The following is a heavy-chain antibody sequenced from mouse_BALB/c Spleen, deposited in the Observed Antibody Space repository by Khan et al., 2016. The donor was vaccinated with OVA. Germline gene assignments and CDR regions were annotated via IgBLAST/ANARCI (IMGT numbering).Heavy chain of an antibody. CDR1: GYAITSDYA. CDR2: IKYSGST. Sequence: EVQLQESGPGLVKPSQSLSLTCTVTGYAITSDYAWNWIRQFPGNKLEWMGYIKYSGSTSYNPSLKSRISITRDPSANQFFLQLKSVTSEDTATYYGARSGTISTVVVTDFDFWGQGTTLTVSS. CDR3: ARSGTISTVVVTDFDF. J-gene: IGHJ2*01. D-gene: IGHD1-1*01. V-gene: IGHV3-2*02.